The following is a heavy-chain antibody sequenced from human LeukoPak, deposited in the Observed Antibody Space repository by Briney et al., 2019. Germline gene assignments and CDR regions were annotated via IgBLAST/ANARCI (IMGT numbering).Heavy chain of an antibody. J-gene: IGHJ4*02. CDR2: ISFDGNDK. CDR1: GFGFGSYN. Sequence: PGGSLRLSCAASGFGFGSYNMYWVRQAPGKGLEWVTLISFDGNDKKYADSVKGRFTVSRDNSRNTLFLQMNSLRPEDTAVYYCARVYGSEIDYWGQGTLVTVSP. D-gene: IGHD3-10*01. V-gene: IGHV3-30*03. CDR3: ARVYGSEIDY.